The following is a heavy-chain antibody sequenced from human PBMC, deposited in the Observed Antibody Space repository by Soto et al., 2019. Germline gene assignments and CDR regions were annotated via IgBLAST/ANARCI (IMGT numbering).Heavy chain of an antibody. CDR2: INAANGNT. J-gene: IGHJ5*02. V-gene: IGHV1-3*01. D-gene: IGHD3-3*01. Sequence: VSVKVYFKAVGYDFIVQAMHLVRQAPGQRLEWMGWINAANGNTKTSQKFQGRVTFTRDTSASTAYMDLSSLSSEDTAVYYCARDQRRDYDFWSGYSQGFDLWGPGTVVTVSS. CDR1: GYDFIVQA. CDR3: ARDQRRDYDFWSGYSQGFDL.